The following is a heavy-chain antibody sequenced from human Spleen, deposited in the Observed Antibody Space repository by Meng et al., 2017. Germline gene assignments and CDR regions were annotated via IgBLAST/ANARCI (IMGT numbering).Heavy chain of an antibody. CDR3: ARHYYNSGSFDY. V-gene: IGHV4-31*03. CDR2: IYYSGST. Sequence: QVQLQQWGPGLVKPSQTLSLTCTVSGGSISSGAYYWSWIRQHPGKGLEWIGYIYYSGSTDYNPSLKSRLTISVDTSKNQFSLRLSSVTAADTAVYYCARHYYNSGSFDYWGQGTLVTVSS. J-gene: IGHJ4*02. CDR1: GGSISSGAYY. D-gene: IGHD3-10*01.